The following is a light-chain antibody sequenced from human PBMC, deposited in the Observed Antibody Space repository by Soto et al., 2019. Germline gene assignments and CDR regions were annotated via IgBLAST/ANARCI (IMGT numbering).Light chain of an antibody. Sequence: QLVLTQSPSASASLGASVKLTCTLSSGHSSYVIAWHQQQPEEGPRYLMKLNSDGSHTKGDGIPDRFSGSSSGAERYLTISSLQSEAEADYYCQTWGTGIVVFGGGTKLTVL. V-gene: IGLV4-69*01. CDR3: QTWGTGIVV. CDR1: SGHSSYV. CDR2: LNSDGSH. J-gene: IGLJ2*01.